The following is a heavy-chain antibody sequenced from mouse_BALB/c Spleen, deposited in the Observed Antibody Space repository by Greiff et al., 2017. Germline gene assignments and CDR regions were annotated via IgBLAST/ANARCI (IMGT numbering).Heavy chain of an antibody. CDR1: GFTFSSFG. CDR2: ISSGSSTI. J-gene: IGHJ4*01. Sequence: DVMLVESGGGLVQPGGSRKLSCAASGFTFSSFGMHWVRQAPEKGLEWVAYISSGSSTIYYADTVKGRFTISRDNPKNTLFLQMTSLRSEDTAMYYCARGAWYGNYVGAMDYGGQGTSVTVSS. CDR3: ARGAWYGNYVGAMDY. V-gene: IGHV5-17*02. D-gene: IGHD2-10*02.